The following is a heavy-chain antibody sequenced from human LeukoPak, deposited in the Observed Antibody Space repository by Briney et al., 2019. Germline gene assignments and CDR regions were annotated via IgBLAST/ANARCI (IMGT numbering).Heavy chain of an antibody. CDR3: VTYAGGNFDH. D-gene: IGHD1-26*01. CDR1: GASITSYY. CDR2: IYYSGST. Sequence: TTSETLSLTCTVSGASITSYYWSWIRQPPGKGLEWIGYIYYSGSTNYNPSLKSRVTISVDTSKNQFSLKLSSVTAADTAVYYCVTYAGGNFDHWGQGTLVTVSS. V-gene: IGHV4-59*01. J-gene: IGHJ4*02.